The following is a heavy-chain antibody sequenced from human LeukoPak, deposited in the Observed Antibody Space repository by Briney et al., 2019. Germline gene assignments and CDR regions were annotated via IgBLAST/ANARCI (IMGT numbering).Heavy chain of an antibody. J-gene: IGHJ3*02. CDR1: GYTFTSYY. V-gene: IGHV1-46*01. CDR3: ARVEYYYDSSGHDAFDI. Sequence: ASVKVSCKASGYTFTSYYMHWVRQAPGQGLEWMGIINPSGGSTNYAQKLQGRVTMTTDTSTSTAYMELRSLRSDGTAVYYCARVEYYYDSSGHDAFDIWGQGTMVTVSS. D-gene: IGHD3-22*01. CDR2: INPSGGST.